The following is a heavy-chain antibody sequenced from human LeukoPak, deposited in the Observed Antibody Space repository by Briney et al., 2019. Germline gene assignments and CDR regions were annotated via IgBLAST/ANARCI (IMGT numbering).Heavy chain of an antibody. V-gene: IGHV3-53*01. D-gene: IGHD3-22*01. J-gene: IGHJ3*02. CDR1: GFTVSHSY. CDR3: AKPYDSSPDAFDI. Sequence: GGSLRLSCAVSGFTVSHSYMSWVRQAPGKGLEWVSVIYSGGSAYYADSVKGRFTISRDNSKNTLYLQMNSLRAEDTAVYYCAKPYDSSPDAFDIWGQGTMVTVSS. CDR2: IYSGGSA.